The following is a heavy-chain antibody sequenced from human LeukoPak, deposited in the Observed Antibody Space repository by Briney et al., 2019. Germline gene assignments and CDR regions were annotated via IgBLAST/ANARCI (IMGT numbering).Heavy chain of an antibody. CDR3: GNAGRPGLGENDY. Sequence: GGSLRLSCAASGFTFSDYAMSWVRQAPGKGLDWVSGITASGDYTYYADSVKGRFTVSRDNSRNTVYLQMNSLRAEDTGVYYCGNAGRPGLGENDYGGQGTLVTVSS. CDR2: ITASGDYT. D-gene: IGHD3-10*01. CDR1: GFTFSDYA. V-gene: IGHV3-23*01. J-gene: IGHJ4*02.